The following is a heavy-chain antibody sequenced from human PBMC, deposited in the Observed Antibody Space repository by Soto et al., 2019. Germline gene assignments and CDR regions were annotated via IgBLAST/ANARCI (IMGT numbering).Heavy chain of an antibody. J-gene: IGHJ4*02. D-gene: IGHD4-17*01. CDR1: GFTFSSYA. V-gene: IGHV3-30-3*01. Sequence: QVQLVESGGGVVQPGRSLRLSCAASGFTFSSYAMHWVRQAPGKGLEWVAVISYDGSNKYNADSVKGRFTISRDNSKNTLYLQMNSLRAEDTAVYYCARAPRSSVTTDYWGQGTLVTVSS. CDR3: ARAPRSSVTTDY. CDR2: ISYDGSNK.